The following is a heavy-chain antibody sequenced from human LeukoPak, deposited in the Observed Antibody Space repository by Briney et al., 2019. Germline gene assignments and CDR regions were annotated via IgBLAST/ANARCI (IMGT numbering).Heavy chain of an antibody. Sequence: GWSLRLSCAASGFTFSSYAMHWVRQAPGKGLEWVAVISYDGSNKYYADSVKGRFTISRDNSKNTLYLQMNSLRAEDTAVYYCARDGDWNYSTYHFDYWGQGTLVTVSS. J-gene: IGHJ4*02. CDR3: ARDGDWNYSTYHFDY. D-gene: IGHD4-11*01. V-gene: IGHV3-30-3*01. CDR2: ISYDGSNK. CDR1: GFTFSSYA.